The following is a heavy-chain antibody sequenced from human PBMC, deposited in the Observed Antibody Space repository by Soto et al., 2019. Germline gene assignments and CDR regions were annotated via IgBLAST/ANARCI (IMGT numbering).Heavy chain of an antibody. Sequence: ASVKVSCKASGGTFSSYTISWVRQAPGQGLEWMGRIIPILGIANYAQKFQGRVTITADKSTSTAYMELSSLRSEDTAVYYCASRHPTPRIAAAGEDYMDVWGKGTTVTVSS. CDR3: ASRHPTPRIAAAGEDYMDV. J-gene: IGHJ6*03. D-gene: IGHD6-13*01. CDR2: IIPILGIA. V-gene: IGHV1-69*02. CDR1: GGTFSSYT.